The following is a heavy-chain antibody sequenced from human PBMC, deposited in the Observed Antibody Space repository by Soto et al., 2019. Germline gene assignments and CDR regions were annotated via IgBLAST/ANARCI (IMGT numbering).Heavy chain of an antibody. J-gene: IGHJ6*02. Sequence: SHTRSLTFAISGYSVASNSAAWNWIRQCPSRGLEWLGRTYYRSKWYNDYAVSVKSRITINPDTSKNQFSVQLNSVTPEDTAVYYCARGEDPLLKYYYYGMDVWGQGTTVTVSS. D-gene: IGHD1-26*01. V-gene: IGHV6-1*01. CDR3: ARGEDPLLKYYYYGMDV. CDR1: GYSVASNSAA. CDR2: TYYRSKWYN.